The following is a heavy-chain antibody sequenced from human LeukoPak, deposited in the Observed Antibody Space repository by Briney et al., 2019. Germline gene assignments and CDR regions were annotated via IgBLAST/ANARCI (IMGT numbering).Heavy chain of an antibody. J-gene: IGHJ4*02. V-gene: IGHV3-48*02. CDR1: GFTFSGYS. CDR2: ISSSSSTI. Sequence: PGGSLRLSCAASGFTFSGYSMNWVRQAPGKGLKWVSYISSSSSTIYYADSVKGRFTISRDNAKNSLYLQMNSLRDEDTAVYYCAKGRGDSSGYRDYWGQGTLVTVSS. CDR3: AKGRGDSSGYRDY. D-gene: IGHD3-22*01.